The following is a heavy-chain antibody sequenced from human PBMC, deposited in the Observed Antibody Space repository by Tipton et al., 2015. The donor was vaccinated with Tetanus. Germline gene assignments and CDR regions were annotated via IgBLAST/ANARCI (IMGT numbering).Heavy chain of an antibody. CDR3: ATIKSNNAYDLLNIGLAVAGYFDH. Sequence: TLSLTCTVSGDSISSSYWSWIRQPPGKGLEWIGYIYIPESAKIYNPSFQSRVAISIDTSKSQLSMKLTSVTAADTAVYYCATIKSNNAYDLLNIGLAVAGYFDHWGRGTLVTVAS. D-gene: IGHD6-19*01. J-gene: IGHJ4*02. CDR1: GDSISSSY. V-gene: IGHV4-4*08. CDR2: IYIPESA.